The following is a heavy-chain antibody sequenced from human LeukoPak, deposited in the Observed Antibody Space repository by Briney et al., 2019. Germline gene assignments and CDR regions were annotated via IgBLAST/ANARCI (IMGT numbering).Heavy chain of an antibody. Sequence: GESLKISCKGSGYIFTYYWIGWGRQMPGKGLEYMGIIYTGDSETRYSPSFQGQATTSADKSINTAYLQWSSPKAPDTATYSCVRGRDTGVPVARLLNNYYGMDVWGQGTTVTVSS. CDR1: GYIFTYYW. CDR2: IYTGDSET. D-gene: IGHD2-15*01. J-gene: IGHJ6*02. CDR3: VRGRDTGVPVARLLNNYYGMDV. V-gene: IGHV5-51*01.